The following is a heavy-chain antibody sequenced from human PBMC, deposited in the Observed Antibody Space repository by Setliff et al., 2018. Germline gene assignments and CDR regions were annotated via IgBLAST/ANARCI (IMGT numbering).Heavy chain of an antibody. Sequence: ASVKVSCKASGYTFTSYGVSWVRQAPVQGLEWMGWISTYTANTKYAQRFQGRVTMTTDTSTSTAYMELRSLRSDDTAVYYCVRDAGWQYDDYAGVYFPHWGQGTLVTVSS. CDR2: ISTYTANT. D-gene: IGHD4-17*01. V-gene: IGHV1-18*01. CDR1: GYTFTSYG. J-gene: IGHJ1*01. CDR3: VRDAGWQYDDYAGVYFPH.